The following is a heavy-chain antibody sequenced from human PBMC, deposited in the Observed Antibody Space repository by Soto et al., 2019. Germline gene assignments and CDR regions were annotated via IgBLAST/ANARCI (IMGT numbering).Heavy chain of an antibody. Sequence: SETLSLTCAVYGGSFSGYYWSWIRQPPGKGLEWIGEINQSGSTNYNPSLKSRVTISVDTSKNQFSLKLSSVTAADTAVYYCARDTCSAGSCYPGYWGQGTLVTVSS. J-gene: IGHJ4*02. D-gene: IGHD2-15*01. CDR3: ARDTCSAGSCYPGY. CDR1: GGSFSGYY. V-gene: IGHV4-34*01. CDR2: INQSGST.